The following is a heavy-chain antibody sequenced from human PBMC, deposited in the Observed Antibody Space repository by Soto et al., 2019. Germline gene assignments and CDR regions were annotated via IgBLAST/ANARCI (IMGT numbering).Heavy chain of an antibody. CDR1: GFTFSSYA. Sequence: EVQLLESGGGLVQPGGSLRLSCAASGFTFSSYAMSWVRQAPGKGLEWVSAISGSGGSTYYADSVKGRFTISRDNSKNTLYLQMNSLRAEDTALYYCAKDPNWKPWIQLWYDNWFDPWGQGTLVTVSS. J-gene: IGHJ5*02. V-gene: IGHV3-23*01. CDR3: AKDPNWKPWIQLWYDNWFDP. CDR2: ISGSGGST. D-gene: IGHD5-18*01.